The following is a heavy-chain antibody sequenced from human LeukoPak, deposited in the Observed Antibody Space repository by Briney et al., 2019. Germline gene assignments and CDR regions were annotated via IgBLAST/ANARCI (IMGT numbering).Heavy chain of an antibody. D-gene: IGHD6-13*01. J-gene: IGHJ6*03. Sequence: GESLKISCEGSGYTFTSYWIGWVRQMPGKGLEWMGVIYPGDSDTRYSPSFQGQVTISVDKSSSTAYLQWGSLQASDTAMYYCVRQGGSDTSGWYYYMDVWGKGTAVTVSS. CDR1: GYTFTSYW. CDR2: IYPGDSDT. V-gene: IGHV5-51*01. CDR3: VRQGGSDTSGWYYYMDV.